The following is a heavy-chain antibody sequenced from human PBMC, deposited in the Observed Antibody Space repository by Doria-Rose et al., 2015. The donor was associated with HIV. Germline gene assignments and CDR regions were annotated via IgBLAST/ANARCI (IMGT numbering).Heavy chain of an antibody. CDR3: ARVMDSSSSYYFDY. J-gene: IGHJ4*02. CDR2: ISSSSSYI. CDR1: GFTFSSYS. D-gene: IGHD6-6*01. V-gene: IGHV3-21*01. Sequence: GGGLVKPGGSLRLSCAASGFTFSSYSMNWVRQAPGKGLEWVSSISSSSSYIYYADSVKGRFTISRDNAKNSLYLQMNSLRAEDTAVYHCARVMDSSSSYYFDYWGQGTLVTVSS.